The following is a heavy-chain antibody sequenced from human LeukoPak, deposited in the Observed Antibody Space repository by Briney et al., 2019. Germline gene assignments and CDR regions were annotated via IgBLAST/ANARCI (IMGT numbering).Heavy chain of an antibody. CDR2: IRSKAYGGTT. J-gene: IGHJ3*02. CDR1: GFTFGDYA. CDR3: ARDRMREAFDI. D-gene: IGHD2-15*01. V-gene: IGHV3-49*04. Sequence: PGGSLRLSCTASGFTFGDYAMSWVRQAPGKGLEWVGFIRSKAYGGTTEYAASVKGRFTISRDDSKSIAYLQMNSLKTEDTAVYYCARDRMREAFDIWGQGTMVTVSS.